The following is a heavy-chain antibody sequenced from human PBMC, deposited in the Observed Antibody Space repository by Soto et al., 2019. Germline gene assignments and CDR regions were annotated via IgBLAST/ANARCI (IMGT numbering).Heavy chain of an antibody. Sequence: DVQLVESGGGLVKPGGSLRLSCAASGFNFITFSMNWVRQAPGKGLEWVSSISASSSSIYYAESVKGRFTVSRDNAKNSLYLQMNGLTAEDTALYYCVRDAYNRDAFDIWGQGTTVTVSS. CDR3: VRDAYNRDAFDI. V-gene: IGHV3-21*01. CDR2: ISASSSSI. CDR1: GFNFITFS. D-gene: IGHD1-20*01. J-gene: IGHJ3*02.